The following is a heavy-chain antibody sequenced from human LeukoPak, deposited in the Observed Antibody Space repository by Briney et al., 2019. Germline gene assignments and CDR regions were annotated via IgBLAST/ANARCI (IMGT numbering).Heavy chain of an antibody. CDR3: ASPGGYDFWSGPFDY. J-gene: IGHJ4*02. CDR1: AFTFSIYG. V-gene: IGHV3-30*03. Sequence: GGSLRLSCVASAFTFSIYGMHWVRQAPRKGLEWVAVISYDGSKTYYADSVKGRFTISRDNSKNTLYLQVNSLRAEDTAVYYCASPGGYDFWSGPFDYWGQGTLVSVFS. CDR2: ISYDGSKT. D-gene: IGHD3-3*01.